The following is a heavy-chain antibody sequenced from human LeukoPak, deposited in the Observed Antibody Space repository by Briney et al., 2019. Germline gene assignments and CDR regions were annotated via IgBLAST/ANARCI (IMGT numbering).Heavy chain of an antibody. CDR1: GFTFSSYA. CDR2: ISYDGSNK. J-gene: IGHJ4*02. D-gene: IGHD3-3*01. V-gene: IGHV3-30-3*01. CDR3: ARGGYFGVVIDSDYFDY. Sequence: GGSLRLSCAASGFTFSSYAMHWVRQAPGKGLEWVAVISYDGSNKYYADSVKGRFTISRDNSKNTLYLQMNSLRAEDTAVYYCARGGYFGVVIDSDYFDYWGQGTLVTVSS.